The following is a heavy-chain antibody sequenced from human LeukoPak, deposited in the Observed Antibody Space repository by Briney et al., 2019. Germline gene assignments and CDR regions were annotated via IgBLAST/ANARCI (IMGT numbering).Heavy chain of an antibody. J-gene: IGHJ3*02. CDR3: ARAWGSGAFDI. V-gene: IGHV4-30-4*08. Sequence: PSETLSLTCTVSGGSISSGSYYWSWIRQPPGKGLEWIGYIYYSGSTYYNPSLKSRVTISVDTSKNQFSLKLSSVTAADTAVYYCARAWGSGAFDIWGQGTMVTVSS. CDR1: GGSISSGSYY. D-gene: IGHD7-27*01. CDR2: IYYSGST.